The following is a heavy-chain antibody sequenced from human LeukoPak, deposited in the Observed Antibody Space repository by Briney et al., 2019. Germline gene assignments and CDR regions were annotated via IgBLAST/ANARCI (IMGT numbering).Heavy chain of an antibody. CDR1: GFTFSSYW. Sequence: GGSLRLSCAASGFTFSSYWMSWVRQAPGKGLEWVANIKQDGSEKYYVDSVKGRFTISRDNAKNSLYLQMNSLRAEDTAVYYCARDYQYYDILAGLVDDAFDIWGQGTMVTVSS. CDR3: ARDYQYYDILAGLVDDAFDI. V-gene: IGHV3-7*01. J-gene: IGHJ3*02. D-gene: IGHD3-9*01. CDR2: IKQDGSEK.